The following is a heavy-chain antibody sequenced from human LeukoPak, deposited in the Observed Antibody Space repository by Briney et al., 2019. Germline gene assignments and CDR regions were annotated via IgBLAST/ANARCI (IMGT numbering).Heavy chain of an antibody. Sequence: ASVKVSCKASGYTFTGYYMHWVRQAPGQGLEWMGWINPNSGGTNYAQKFQGWVTMTRDTSISTAYMGLSRLRSDDTAVYYCAREKGDYGDYYYYGMDVWGQGTTVTVSS. CDR2: INPNSGGT. CDR1: GYTFTGYY. CDR3: AREKGDYGDYYYYGMDV. V-gene: IGHV1-2*04. D-gene: IGHD4-17*01. J-gene: IGHJ6*02.